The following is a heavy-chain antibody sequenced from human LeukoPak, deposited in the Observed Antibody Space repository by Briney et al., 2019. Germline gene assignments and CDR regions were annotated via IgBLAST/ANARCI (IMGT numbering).Heavy chain of an antibody. Sequence: PGRSLRLSCAASGFTFDDYAMHWVRQAPGKGLEWVSGISWNSGSIGYADSVKGRFTISRDNAKNSLYLQMNSLRAEDTALYYCAKLPLYWGQGTLVTVSS. V-gene: IGHV3-9*01. J-gene: IGHJ4*02. CDR3: AKLPLY. CDR2: ISWNSGSI. CDR1: GFTFDDYA.